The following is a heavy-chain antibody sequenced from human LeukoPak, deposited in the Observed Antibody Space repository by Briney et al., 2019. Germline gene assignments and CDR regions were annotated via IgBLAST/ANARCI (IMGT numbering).Heavy chain of an antibody. CDR1: GGTFSDNY. J-gene: IGHJ4*02. CDR3: ARIRGRQIDY. Sequence: SETLSLTCDVYGGTFSDNYCNWVRQPPGKGLEWIGEINHSGSTFYNPSLKSRVTISVDASKNQFSLRRNSVSAADTAVYYCARIRGRQIDYWGQGTLVTVSS. D-gene: IGHD3-10*01. V-gene: IGHV4-34*01. CDR2: INHSGST.